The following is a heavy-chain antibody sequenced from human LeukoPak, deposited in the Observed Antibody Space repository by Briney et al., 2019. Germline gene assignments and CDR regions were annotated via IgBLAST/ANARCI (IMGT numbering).Heavy chain of an antibody. Sequence: GVSLRLSCATSGFTFSSYAMSWLRQGPGKGLEWVSSLSGSDRTTYYADSVKGRFTISRDNSKNTLYLQMGSLRGEDTAVYYCAKVSSGWSLDYWGQGTLVTVSS. CDR1: GFTFSSYA. D-gene: IGHD6-19*01. V-gene: IGHV3-23*01. CDR3: AKVSSGWSLDY. CDR2: LSGSDRTT. J-gene: IGHJ4*02.